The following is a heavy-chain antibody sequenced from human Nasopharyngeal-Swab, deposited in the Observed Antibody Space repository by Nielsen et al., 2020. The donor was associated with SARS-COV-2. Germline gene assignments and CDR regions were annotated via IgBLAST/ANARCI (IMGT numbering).Heavy chain of an antibody. J-gene: IGHJ4*02. D-gene: IGHD5-18*01. CDR3: ARDFEGYSYGSDDY. CDR2: IYHSGST. V-gene: IGHV4-38-2*02. CDR1: GYSISSGYY. Sequence: SETLSLTCTVSGYSISSGYYWGWIRQPPGKGLEWIGSIYHSGSTYYNPSLKSRVTISVDTSKNQFSLKLSSVTAADTAVYYCARDFEGYSYGSDDYWGQGTLVTVSS.